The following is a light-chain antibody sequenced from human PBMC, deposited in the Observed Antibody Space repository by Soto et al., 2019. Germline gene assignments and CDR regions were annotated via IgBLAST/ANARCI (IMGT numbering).Light chain of an antibody. CDR1: SSDVGGYNY. J-gene: IGLJ2*01. V-gene: IGLV2-8*01. Sequence: QSALTQPPSASGSPGQSVTISCTGTSSDVGGYNYVSWYQQHPGKAPKLMIYEVSKRPSGVPDRFSGSKSGNTASLTVSGLQAEDEADHYCSSYAGFNNWAVFGGGTKLTVL. CDR2: EVS. CDR3: SSYAGFNNWAV.